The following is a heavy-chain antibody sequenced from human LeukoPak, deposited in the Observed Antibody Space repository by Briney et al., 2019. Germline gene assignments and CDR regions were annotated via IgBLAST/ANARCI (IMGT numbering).Heavy chain of an antibody. J-gene: IGHJ4*02. D-gene: IGHD1-26*01. CDR2: ISWNSGSI. Sequence: GGSLRLSCAASGFTFDDYAMHWVRQAPGKGLEWVSGISWNSGSIGYADSVKGRFTISRDNAKNSLYLQMNSLRAEDTALYYCAKEGATPYYFDYWGQGTLVTVSS. V-gene: IGHV3-9*01. CDR1: GFTFDDYA. CDR3: AKEGATPYYFDY.